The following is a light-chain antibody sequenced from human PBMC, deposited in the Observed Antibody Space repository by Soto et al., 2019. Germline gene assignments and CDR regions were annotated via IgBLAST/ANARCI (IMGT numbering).Light chain of an antibody. J-gene: IGKJ2*01. CDR3: QQYSSSPYT. Sequence: EIVLTQSPGTLSLSPGDRATLSCRASQSVSSSFLAWYQQKPGQAPRLLMYGASSRATGIPDRFSGTGSATDFTLTISRLEPEDLAVYYCQQYSSSPYTFGLGTKLEIK. V-gene: IGKV3-20*01. CDR1: QSVSSSF. CDR2: GAS.